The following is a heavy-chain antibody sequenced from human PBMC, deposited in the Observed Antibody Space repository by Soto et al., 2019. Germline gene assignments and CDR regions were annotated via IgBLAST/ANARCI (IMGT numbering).Heavy chain of an antibody. V-gene: IGHV1-8*01. CDR3: AIAARFTYYYYYYMDV. J-gene: IGHJ6*03. D-gene: IGHD6-6*01. CDR1: GYTFTSYD. CDR2: MNPNSGNT. Sequence: ASVKVSCKASGYTFTSYDINWVRQATGQGLEWMGWMNPNSGNTGYAQKFQGRVTMTRNTSISTAYMELSSLRSEDTAVYYCAIAARFTYYYYYYMDVWGKGTTVTVSS.